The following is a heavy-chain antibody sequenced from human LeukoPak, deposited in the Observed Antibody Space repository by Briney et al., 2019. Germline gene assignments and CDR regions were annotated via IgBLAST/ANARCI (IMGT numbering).Heavy chain of an antibody. CDR3: ARGLRFLEWTAFDY. Sequence: GGSLRLSCAASGFTFSNDAMSWVRQAPGKGLEWVSAISGSGGSTYYADSVKGRFTISRDNSKNTLYLQMNSLRAEDTAVYYCARGLRFLEWTAFDYWGQGTLVTVSS. D-gene: IGHD3-3*01. J-gene: IGHJ4*02. V-gene: IGHV3-23*01. CDR1: GFTFSNDA. CDR2: ISGSGGST.